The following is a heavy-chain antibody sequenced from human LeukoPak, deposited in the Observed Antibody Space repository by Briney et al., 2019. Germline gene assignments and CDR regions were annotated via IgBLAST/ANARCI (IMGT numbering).Heavy chain of an antibody. D-gene: IGHD6-13*01. V-gene: IGHV1-8*01. CDR1: GYTFTSYD. CDR2: MNPNSGNT. Sequence: GASVKVSCKASGYTFTSYDINRVRQATGQGLEWMGWMNPNSGNTGYAQKFQGRVTITRNTSISTAYMELSSLRSEDTAVYYCARAHAAAGIDYWGQGTLVTVSS. CDR3: ARAHAAAGIDY. J-gene: IGHJ4*02.